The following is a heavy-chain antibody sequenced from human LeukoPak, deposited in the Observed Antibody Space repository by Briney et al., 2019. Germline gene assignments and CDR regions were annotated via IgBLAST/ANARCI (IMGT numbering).Heavy chain of an antibody. CDR2: IRIKAFNYAT. CDR1: GFTFSGSA. CDR3: TSYTVTVAFDI. D-gene: IGHD4-17*01. J-gene: IGHJ3*02. V-gene: IGHV3-73*01. Sequence: GGSLRLSCAGSGFTFSGSAIHWVRQVSGKGLEWVGRIRIKAFNYATAYVESVKGRFTISRDDSKNTAYLQMNSLKTEDTAVYYCTSYTVTVAFDIWGQGTMVTVSS.